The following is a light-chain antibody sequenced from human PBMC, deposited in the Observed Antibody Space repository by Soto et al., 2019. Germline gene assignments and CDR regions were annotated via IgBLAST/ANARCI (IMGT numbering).Light chain of an antibody. CDR3: QQYNRWPLT. CDR1: QTISSS. Sequence: EIVMTQSPATLSMSPGERATLSCWASQTISSSLAWYQQKPGQAPRLLIYGASTRAAGVPVRFSGSGSGTEFTLTINRLEPEDFAVYYCQQYNRWPLTFGGGTKGDIK. J-gene: IGKJ4*01. V-gene: IGKV3-15*01. CDR2: GAS.